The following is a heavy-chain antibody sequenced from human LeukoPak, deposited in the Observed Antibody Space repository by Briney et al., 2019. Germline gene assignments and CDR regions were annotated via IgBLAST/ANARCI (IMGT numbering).Heavy chain of an antibody. CDR1: GFTFSSYW. Sequence: RPGGSLRLSCAASGFTFSSYWMSWVRQAPGKGLEWVGRIKSKPDGGTIDYAAPVKARFTISRDDSKNTLYLQMNSLKTEDTAVYYCTTDLHYYDSPSDAFDIWGQGTMVTVSS. CDR2: IKSKPDGGTI. J-gene: IGHJ3*02. CDR3: TTDLHYYDSPSDAFDI. V-gene: IGHV3-15*01. D-gene: IGHD3-22*01.